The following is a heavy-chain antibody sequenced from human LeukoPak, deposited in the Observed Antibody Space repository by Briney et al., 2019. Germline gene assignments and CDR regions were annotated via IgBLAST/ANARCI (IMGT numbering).Heavy chain of an antibody. J-gene: IGHJ5*02. Sequence: HGASVKVSCKASGYTFTGYYMHWVRQAPGQGLEWMGGIIPIFGTANYAQKFQGRVTITADESTSTAYMELSSLRSEDTAVYYCARGDAPWGQGTLVTVSS. CDR3: ARGDAP. V-gene: IGHV1-69*13. CDR2: IIPIFGTA. CDR1: GYTFTGYY. D-gene: IGHD5-24*01.